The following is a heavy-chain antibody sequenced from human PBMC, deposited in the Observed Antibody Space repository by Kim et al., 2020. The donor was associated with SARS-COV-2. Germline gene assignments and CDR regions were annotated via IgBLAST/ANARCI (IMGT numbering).Heavy chain of an antibody. V-gene: IGHV3-23*01. D-gene: IGHD6-13*01. Sequence: YADAVEGRFTSPREHAKNQVYLQTNSLRAEDTDVYYCANSGSSWYYFDYWGQGTLVTVSS. J-gene: IGHJ4*02. CDR3: ANSGSSWYYFDY.